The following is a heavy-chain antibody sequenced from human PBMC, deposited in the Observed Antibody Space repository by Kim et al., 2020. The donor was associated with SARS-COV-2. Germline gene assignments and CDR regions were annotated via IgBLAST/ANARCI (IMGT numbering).Heavy chain of an antibody. CDR2: ISGSGGST. CDR1: GFTFSSYA. J-gene: IGHJ4*02. CDR3: AKVRGDQVRGPSGGLDY. V-gene: IGHV3-23*01. D-gene: IGHD3-10*01. Sequence: GGSLRLSCAASGFTFSSYAMSWVRQAPGKGLEWVSAISGSGGSTYYADSVKGRFTISRDNSKNTLYLQMNSLRAEDTAVYYCAKVRGDQVRGPSGGLDYWGQGTLVTVSS.